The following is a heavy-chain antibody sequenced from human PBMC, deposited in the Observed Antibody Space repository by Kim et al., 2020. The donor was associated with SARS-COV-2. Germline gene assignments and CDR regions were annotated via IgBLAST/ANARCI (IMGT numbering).Heavy chain of an antibody. Sequence: KGRFTISRDNSKNTLYLQMNSLRAEDTAVYYCAREGYCSGGSCYSGGFDPWGQGTLVTVSS. J-gene: IGHJ5*02. V-gene: IGHV3-30*07. CDR3: AREGYCSGGSCYSGGFDP. D-gene: IGHD2-15*01.